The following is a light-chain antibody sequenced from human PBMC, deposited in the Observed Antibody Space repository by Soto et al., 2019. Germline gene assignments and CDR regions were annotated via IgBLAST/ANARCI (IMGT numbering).Light chain of an antibody. Sequence: EIVLTQSPGTLSLSPGERATLSCRASQSVSSSYLAWYQQKPGQAPSLLIYDTTSRATGIPDRCSGSGSGTDFTLASSRLEPDDFAVYYCQQCGSSPSFGQGTKVELK. CDR2: DTT. CDR1: QSVSSSY. J-gene: IGKJ1*01. V-gene: IGKV3-20*01. CDR3: QQCGSSPS.